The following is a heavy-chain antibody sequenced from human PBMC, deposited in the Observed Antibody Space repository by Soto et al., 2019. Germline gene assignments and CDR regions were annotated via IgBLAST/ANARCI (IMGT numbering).Heavy chain of an antibody. V-gene: IGHV3-74*01. Sequence: EVQLVESGGGLVQPGGSLRLSCVTSGFTFSKYWMHWVRQAPGKGLVWVSGISSAGNTTTYADSVKGRFTITRDNAKNTLYLQMHSLRAEDTALYYCATFVATTTFDYWGQGTLVTVS. CDR1: GFTFSKYW. CDR3: ATFVATTTFDY. CDR2: ISSAGNTT. D-gene: IGHD5-12*01. J-gene: IGHJ4*02.